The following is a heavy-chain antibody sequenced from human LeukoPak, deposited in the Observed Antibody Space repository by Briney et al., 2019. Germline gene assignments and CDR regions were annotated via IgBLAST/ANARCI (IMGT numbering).Heavy chain of an antibody. CDR3: ARDALESGLWFGEGINWFDP. CDR2: INPNSGGT. V-gene: IGHV1-2*02. J-gene: IGHJ5*02. Sequence: ASVKVSCKASGYTFTGYYMHWVRQAPGQGLEWMGWINPNSGGTNYAQKFQGRVTMTRDTSISTAYMELSRLRSDDTAVYYCARDALESGLWFGEGINWFDPWGQGTLVTVSS. CDR1: GYTFTGYY. D-gene: IGHD3-10*01.